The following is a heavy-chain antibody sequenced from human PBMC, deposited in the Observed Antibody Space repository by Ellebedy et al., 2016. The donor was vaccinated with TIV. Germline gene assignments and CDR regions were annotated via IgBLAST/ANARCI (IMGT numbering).Heavy chain of an antibody. CDR3: AQDGKLDYDSSGYQSFHF. V-gene: IGHV3-23*01. Sequence: GGSLRLXCAASGFTFTTYAMTWVRQAPGKGLEWLSTISGSGGTTYYRNSAKGRFTISRDNSKNTLYLQMNSLRADDTAVYYCAQDGKLDYDSSGYQSFHFWGQGTLVTVSS. CDR2: ISGSGGTT. CDR1: GFTFTTYA. D-gene: IGHD3-22*01. J-gene: IGHJ4*02.